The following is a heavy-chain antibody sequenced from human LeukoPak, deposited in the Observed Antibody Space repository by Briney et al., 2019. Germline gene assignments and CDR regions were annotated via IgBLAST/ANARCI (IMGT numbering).Heavy chain of an antibody. V-gene: IGHV3-23*01. CDR1: RFTLSSYA. Sequence: GGSLSLSCAPSRFTLSSYAMSRVRQSAGQGVEGVSGIGVGGGNTYYADSVKGRFTISKDNSKNTLYLQMSSLRAEDTAIYYCAKGADRAYYYGSGSSTFDYWGQGTLVTVSS. CDR2: IGVGGGNT. D-gene: IGHD3-10*01. J-gene: IGHJ4*02. CDR3: AKGADRAYYYGSGSSTFDY.